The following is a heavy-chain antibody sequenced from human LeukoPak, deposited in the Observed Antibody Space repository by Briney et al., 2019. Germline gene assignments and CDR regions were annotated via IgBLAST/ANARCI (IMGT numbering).Heavy chain of an antibody. J-gene: IGHJ5*02. CDR2: IYSSGTT. Sequence: PSETLSLTCSVSGGSISRYFWSWIRQPPGKGLEWIGYIYSSGTTTYNPSLKSRVTISIDTSKNQFSLRLSSVTAADTAVYYCAGHLSTYYTPWGQGTLVTVSS. CDR1: GGSISRYF. D-gene: IGHD3-3*01. CDR3: AGHLSTYYTP. V-gene: IGHV4-59*08.